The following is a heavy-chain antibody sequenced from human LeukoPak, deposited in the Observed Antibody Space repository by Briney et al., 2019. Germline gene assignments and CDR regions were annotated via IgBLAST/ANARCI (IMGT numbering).Heavy chain of an antibody. CDR1: GYSFTSCY. Sequence: VSCTASGYSFTSCYFWWVRQPPPEGLVWWGWMNSNSGNTGYAQTFQGRVTITRNTSISTAYMELSSLRSEDTAVYYCARGLGAAAGSFDYWGQGTLVTVSS. J-gene: IGHJ4*02. CDR2: MNSNSGNT. CDR3: ARGLGAAAGSFDY. V-gene: IGHV1-8*03. D-gene: IGHD6-13*01.